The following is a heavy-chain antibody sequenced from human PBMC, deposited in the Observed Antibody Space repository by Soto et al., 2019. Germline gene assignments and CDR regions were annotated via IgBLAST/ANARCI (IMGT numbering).Heavy chain of an antibody. CDR3: ARQTVSSGWHYGNWFDP. J-gene: IGHJ5*02. CDR2: IIPIFNTA. V-gene: IGHV1-69*06. CDR1: GGTFSTYA. D-gene: IGHD6-19*01. Sequence: SMKFSCKVSGGTFSTYAISWVRQAPGQGLEWMGGIIPIFNTAKYAQKFQGRVTITADKSTNTVHMELSSLRSEDTAVYYCARQTVSSGWHYGNWFDPWGQGTLVTVSS.